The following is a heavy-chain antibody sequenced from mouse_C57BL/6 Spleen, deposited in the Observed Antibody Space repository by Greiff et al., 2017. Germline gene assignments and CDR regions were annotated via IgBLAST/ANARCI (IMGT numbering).Heavy chain of an antibody. D-gene: IGHD3-2*02. Sequence: QVQLQQPGAELVKPGASVKLSCKASGYTFTSYWMHWVKQRPGQGLEWIGMIHPNSGSTNYNEKFKSKATLTVDKSSSTADMQLSSLTAEDSAVYDCTRRDNSGYLDYWGQGTTLTVAS. CDR1: GYTFTSYW. CDR2: IHPNSGST. CDR3: TRRDNSGYLDY. V-gene: IGHV1-64*01. J-gene: IGHJ2*01.